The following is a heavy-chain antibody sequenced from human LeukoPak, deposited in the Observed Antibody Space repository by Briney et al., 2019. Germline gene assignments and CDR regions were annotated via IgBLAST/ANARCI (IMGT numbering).Heavy chain of an antibody. J-gene: IGHJ4*02. CDR3: ARSPQPYSSSWLLGY. CDR1: GGSMSSYY. Sequence: SETLSLTCTVSGGSMSSYYWSWIRQSPGKGLEWIGYIYYSGSTNYNPSLKSRVTISVDTSKNQFSLKLSSVTAADTAVYYCARSPQPYSSSWLLGYWGQGTLVTVSS. CDR2: IYYSGST. D-gene: IGHD6-13*01. V-gene: IGHV4-59*01.